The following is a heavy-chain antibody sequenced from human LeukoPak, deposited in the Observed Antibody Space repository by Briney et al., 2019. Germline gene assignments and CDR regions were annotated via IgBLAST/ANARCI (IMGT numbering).Heavy chain of an antibody. V-gene: IGHV4-59*01. D-gene: IGHD3-22*01. CDR2: IYYSGST. CDR1: GGSISSYY. Sequence: SETLSLTCTVSGGSISSYYWSWIRQPPGKGLEWIGYIYYSGSTNYNPSPKSRVTISVDTSKNQFSLKLSSVTAADTAVYYCAGASYDSSGVHWGQGTLVTVSS. J-gene: IGHJ4*02. CDR3: AGASYDSSGVH.